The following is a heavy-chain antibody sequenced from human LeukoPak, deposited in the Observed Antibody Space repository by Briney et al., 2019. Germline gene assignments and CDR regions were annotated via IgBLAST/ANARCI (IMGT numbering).Heavy chain of an antibody. CDR2: ISYDGSNK. Sequence: GGSLRLSCAASGFTFSSYAMHWVRQAPGKGLEWVAVISYDGSNKYYADSVKGRFTISRDNSKNTLYLQMNSLRAEDTAVYYCARNGGIAAAADAFDIWGQGTMVTVSS. CDR1: GFTFSSYA. J-gene: IGHJ3*02. V-gene: IGHV3-30-3*01. D-gene: IGHD6-13*01. CDR3: ARNGGIAAAADAFDI.